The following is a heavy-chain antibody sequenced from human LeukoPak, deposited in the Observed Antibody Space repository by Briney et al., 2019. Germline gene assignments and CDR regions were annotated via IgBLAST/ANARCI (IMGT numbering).Heavy chain of an antibody. CDR1: GGSISSGSYY. J-gene: IGHJ4*02. Sequence: SQTLSLTCTVSGGSISSGSYYWGWIRQPPGKGLEWIGSIYYSGSTYYNPSLKSRVTISVDTSKNQFSLKLSSVTAADTAVYYCARHRNEYDYGDYQVIDYWGQGTLVTVSS. CDR3: ARHRNEYDYGDYQVIDY. D-gene: IGHD4-17*01. V-gene: IGHV4-39*01. CDR2: IYYSGST.